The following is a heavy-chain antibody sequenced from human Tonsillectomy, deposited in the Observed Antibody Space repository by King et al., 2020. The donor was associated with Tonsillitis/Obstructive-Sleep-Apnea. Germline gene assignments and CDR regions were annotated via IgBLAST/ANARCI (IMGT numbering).Heavy chain of an antibody. V-gene: IGHV1-2*02. Sequence: VQLVQSGAEVKKPGASVKVSCKASGYTFTGYYMHRVRQAPGQGLEWMGWINPNSGDTKYPQTFQGRVTMTRDTSISTAYMDLSRLRSDGTAVYYCARARGSFSFDYWGQGTLVTVSS. J-gene: IGHJ4*02. CDR2: INPNSGDT. D-gene: IGHD1-26*01. CDR1: GYTFTGYY. CDR3: ARARGSFSFDY.